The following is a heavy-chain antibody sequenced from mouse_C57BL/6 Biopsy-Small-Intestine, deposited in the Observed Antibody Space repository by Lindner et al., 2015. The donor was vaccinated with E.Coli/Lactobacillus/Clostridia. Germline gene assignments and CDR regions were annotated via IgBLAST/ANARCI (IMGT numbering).Heavy chain of an antibody. D-gene: IGHD4-1*02. V-gene: IGHV1-84*02. J-gene: IGHJ4*01. CDR3: ATDDAATANWEFDF. Sequence: SVKVSCKASGYSFTDYFVHWVRQSPGQGLEWMGRISPDGAVTTYGQRFQDRVTMTRDTSISTAYMELSSLTSDDTAIYYCATDDAATANWEFDFWGQGTLVTVSS. CDR1: GYSFTDYF. CDR2: ISPDGAVT.